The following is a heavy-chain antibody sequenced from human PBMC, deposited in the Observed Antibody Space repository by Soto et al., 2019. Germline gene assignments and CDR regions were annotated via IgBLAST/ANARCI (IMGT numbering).Heavy chain of an antibody. Sequence: GGSLRLSCAASGFTFSNAWMSWVRQAPGKGLEWVGRIKSKTDGGTTDYAAPVKGRFTISRDDSKNTLYLQMNSLKTEDTAVYYCTTQPTGYPRGDYWGQGTLVTVSS. D-gene: IGHD3-9*01. V-gene: IGHV3-15*01. CDR2: IKSKTDGGTT. CDR1: GFTFSNAW. J-gene: IGHJ4*02. CDR3: TTQPTGYPRGDY.